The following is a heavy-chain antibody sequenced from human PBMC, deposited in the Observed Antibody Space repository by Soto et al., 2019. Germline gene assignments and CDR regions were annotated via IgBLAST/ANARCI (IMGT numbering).Heavy chain of an antibody. CDR2: IYYSGST. CDR1: GGSISSGGYY. V-gene: IGHV4-31*03. J-gene: IGHJ3*02. D-gene: IGHD6-6*01. Sequence: QVQLQESGPGLVKPSQTLSLTCTVSGGSISSGGYYWSWIRQHPGKGLEWIGYIYYSGSTYYNPSLKSRVTISVDTSKNQFSLKLSSVTAADTAVYYCATHGTLAARNAFDIWGQGTMVTVSS. CDR3: ATHGTLAARNAFDI.